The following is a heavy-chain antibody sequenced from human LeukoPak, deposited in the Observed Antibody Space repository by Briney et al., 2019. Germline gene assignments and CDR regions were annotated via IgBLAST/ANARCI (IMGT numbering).Heavy chain of an antibody. CDR1: GFTFSSYS. CDR2: ISSSSYI. J-gene: IGHJ5*02. CDR3: ARGMTTVTTAFDP. D-gene: IGHD4-17*01. V-gene: IGHV3-21*01. Sequence: GGSLRLSCAASGFTFSSYSMNWVRQAPGKGLEWVSSISSSSYIYYADSVKGRFTISRDNAKNSLYLQMNSLRAEDTAVYYCARGMTTVTTAFDPWGQGTLVTVSS.